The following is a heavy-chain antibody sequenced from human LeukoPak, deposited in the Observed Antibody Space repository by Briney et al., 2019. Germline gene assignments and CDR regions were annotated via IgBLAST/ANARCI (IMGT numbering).Heavy chain of an antibody. CDR3: ARGSSGLQYYFDY. CDR2: IYPSDSDT. J-gene: IGHJ4*02. V-gene: IGHV5-51*01. CDR1: GCSFTSYW. D-gene: IGHD3-22*01. Sequence: GESLRISCKGSGCSFTSYWIGWVRQMPGKGLEWMGIIYPSDSDTRYSPSFQGQVTISADKSISTAYLQWSSLKASDTAMYYCARGSSGLQYYFDYWGQGTLVTVSS.